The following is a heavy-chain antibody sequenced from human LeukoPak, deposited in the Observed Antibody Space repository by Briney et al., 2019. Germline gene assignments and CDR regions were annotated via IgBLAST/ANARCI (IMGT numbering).Heavy chain of an antibody. V-gene: IGHV4-34*01. CDR2: INHSGST. Sequence: PSETLSLTCAVYGGSFSGYYWSWIRQPPGKGLEWIGEINHSGSTNYNPSLKSRVTISVDTSKNQFSLKLSSVTAADTAVYYCARAGTIFLFPSNWSDPWGQGTLVTVSS. CDR1: GGSFSGYY. CDR3: ARAGTIFLFPSNWSDP. D-gene: IGHD3-9*01. J-gene: IGHJ5*02.